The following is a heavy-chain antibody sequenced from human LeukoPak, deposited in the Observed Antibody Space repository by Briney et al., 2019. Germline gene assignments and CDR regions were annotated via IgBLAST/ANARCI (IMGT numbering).Heavy chain of an antibody. V-gene: IGHV4-59*08. CDR1: GGSISSYY. D-gene: IGHD6-13*01. CDR3: ARTGYSSSWYFDY. Sequence: SETLSLICTVSGGSISSYYWSWIRQPPGKGLEWIGYIYYSGSTNYNPSLKSRVTISVDTSKNQFSLKLSSVTAADTAVYYCARTGYSSSWYFDYWGQGTLVTVSS. CDR2: IYYSGST. J-gene: IGHJ4*02.